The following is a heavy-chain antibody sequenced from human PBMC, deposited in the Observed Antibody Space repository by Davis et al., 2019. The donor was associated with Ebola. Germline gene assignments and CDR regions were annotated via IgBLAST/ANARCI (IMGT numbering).Heavy chain of an antibody. J-gene: IGHJ4*02. CDR3: ARSGDYGRDYYFDY. V-gene: IGHV5-51*01. CDR1: GYSFTSYW. CDR2: IYPGDSDT. D-gene: IGHD3-16*01. Sequence: GGSLRLSCTASGYSFTSYWIGWVRQMPGKGLEWMGIIYPGDSDTRYSPSFQGQVTISADKSISTAYLQRSSLKASDTAMYYCARSGDYGRDYYFDYWGQGTLVTVSS.